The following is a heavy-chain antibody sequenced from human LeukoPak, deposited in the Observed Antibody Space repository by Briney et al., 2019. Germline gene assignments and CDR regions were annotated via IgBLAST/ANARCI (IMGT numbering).Heavy chain of an antibody. J-gene: IGHJ6*02. CDR2: IYPGDSDT. CDR3: ARRTYCSSTSCRNYYGMDV. V-gene: IGHV5-51*01. D-gene: IGHD2-2*01. Sequence: GESLKISCKGSGYSFTSYWIGWVRQMPGKGLEWMGIIYPGDSDTRYRPSFQGQVTISADKSISTAYLQWSSLKASDTAMYYCARRTYCSSTSCRNYYGMDVWGQGTTVTVSS. CDR1: GYSFTSYW.